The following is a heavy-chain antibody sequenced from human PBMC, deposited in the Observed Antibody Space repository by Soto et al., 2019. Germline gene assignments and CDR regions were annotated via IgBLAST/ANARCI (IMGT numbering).Heavy chain of an antibody. CDR1: GGSISSSSYY. D-gene: IGHD2-15*01. Sequence: SETLSLTCTVSGGSISSSSYYWGWIRQPPGKGLEWIGSIYYSGSTYYNPSLKSRVTISVDTSKNQFSLKLSSVTAADTAVYYCARPLGCSGGSCYDAFDIWGQGTMVS. V-gene: IGHV4-39*01. CDR2: IYYSGST. CDR3: ARPLGCSGGSCYDAFDI. J-gene: IGHJ3*02.